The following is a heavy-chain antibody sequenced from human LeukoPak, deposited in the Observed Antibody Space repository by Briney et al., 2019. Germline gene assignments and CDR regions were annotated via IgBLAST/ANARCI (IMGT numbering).Heavy chain of an antibody. CDR3: ARDYGDYVYAFDI. D-gene: IGHD4-17*01. Sequence: ASVKVSCKASGYTFTSYYMHWVRQAPGQGLEWMGIINPSGGSTSYAQKFQGRVTITRDTSTSTVYMELSSLRSEDTAVYYCARDYGDYVYAFDIWGQGTMVTVSS. CDR1: GYTFTSYY. V-gene: IGHV1-46*01. J-gene: IGHJ3*02. CDR2: INPSGGST.